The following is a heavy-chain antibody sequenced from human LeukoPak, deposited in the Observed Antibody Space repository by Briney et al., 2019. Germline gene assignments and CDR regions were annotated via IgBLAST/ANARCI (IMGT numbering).Heavy chain of an antibody. Sequence: GGSLRLSCTASGFTFGNYAMSWVRQAPGEGLVWVGFIRSKAYGGTTEYAASVKGRFTISRDDSKSIAYLQMNSLKTEDTAVYYCTFDYGGNTGYFQHWGQGTLVTVSS. D-gene: IGHD4-23*01. CDR2: IRSKAYGGTT. V-gene: IGHV3-49*04. CDR3: TFDYGGNTGYFQH. CDR1: GFTFGNYA. J-gene: IGHJ1*01.